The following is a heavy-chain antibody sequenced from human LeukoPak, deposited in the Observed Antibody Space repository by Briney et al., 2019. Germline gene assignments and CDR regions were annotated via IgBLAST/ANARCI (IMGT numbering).Heavy chain of an antibody. D-gene: IGHD6-13*01. CDR2: ISAYNGNT. J-gene: IGHJ3*02. V-gene: IGHV1-18*01. CDR3: ARDLVYSSPPGDAFDI. Sequence: ASVKVSCKASGYTFTSYGISWVRQAPGQGLEWMGWISAYNGNTNYAQKLQGRVTMTTDTSTSTAYMELRSLRSDDTAVYYCARDLVYSSPPGDAFDIWGQGTMVTVSS. CDR1: GYTFTSYG.